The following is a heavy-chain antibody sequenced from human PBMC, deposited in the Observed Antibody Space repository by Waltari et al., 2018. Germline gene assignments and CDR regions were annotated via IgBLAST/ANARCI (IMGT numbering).Heavy chain of an antibody. Sequence: QVQLQESGPGLVKPSETLSLTCTVSVGSISSYYWSWIRQPPGKGLEWIGYIYYSGSTNYNPSLKSRVTISVDTSKNQFSLKLSSVTAADTAVYYCARLQPTGVTSGADAFDIWGQGTMVTVSS. D-gene: IGHD7-27*01. CDR1: VGSISSYY. CDR3: ARLQPTGVTSGADAFDI. V-gene: IGHV4-59*01. CDR2: IYYSGST. J-gene: IGHJ3*02.